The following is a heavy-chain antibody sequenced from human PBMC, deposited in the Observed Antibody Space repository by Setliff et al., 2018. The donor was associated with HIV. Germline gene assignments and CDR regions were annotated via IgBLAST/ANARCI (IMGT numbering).Heavy chain of an antibody. CDR2: ISHSGTT. CDR1: GHSISSGYY. J-gene: IGHJ4*02. CDR3: ARGPNYFDSSGYSYYFDY. Sequence: KPSETLSLTCSVSGHSISSGYYWGWIRQPPGKGLEWIGSISHSGTTYYNPSLKSRVAISLDTSKNQFSLKLSSVTAADTAVYSCARGPNYFDSSGYSYYFDYWGQGTLVTVSS. V-gene: IGHV4-38-2*02. D-gene: IGHD3-22*01.